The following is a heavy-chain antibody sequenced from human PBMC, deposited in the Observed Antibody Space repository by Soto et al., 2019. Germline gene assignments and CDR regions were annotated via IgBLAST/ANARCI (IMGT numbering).Heavy chain of an antibody. Sequence: QITLKESGPTLVKPTQPLTLTCTFSGFSPSTSGVVVGWIRQPPGKALDGLALIYWDDDKRYSPSLKSRLTITKDTSKNQVVLTMTNMDPVDTATYYCAHSLIPNWGSRGAFDYWGQGTLVTVSS. CDR2: IYWDDDK. J-gene: IGHJ4*02. V-gene: IGHV2-5*02. D-gene: IGHD7-27*01. CDR3: AHSLIPNWGSRGAFDY. CDR1: GFSPSTSGVV.